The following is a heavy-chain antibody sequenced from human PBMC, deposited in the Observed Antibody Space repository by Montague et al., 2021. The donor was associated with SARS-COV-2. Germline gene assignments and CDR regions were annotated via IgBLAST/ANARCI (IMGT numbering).Heavy chain of an antibody. D-gene: IGHD3-10*01. CDR1: GGSLRGHF. CDR3: ARGAGRGYYGSETFDY. Sequence: SETLSLTCAVYGGSLRGHFWSWIRQSPGKGLEWIGDINHAGGTTYSPSLFSRVTILLDASKNQFSLKMTSVTAADTALYFCARGAGRGYYGSETFDYWGQGTLVTVSS. V-gene: IGHV4-34*01. J-gene: IGHJ4*02. CDR2: INHAGGT.